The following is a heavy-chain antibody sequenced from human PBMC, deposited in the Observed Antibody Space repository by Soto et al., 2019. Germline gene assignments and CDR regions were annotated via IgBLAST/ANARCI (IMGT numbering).Heavy chain of an antibody. Sequence: SETLTLTCTVSGGSICPRYWSWIRQPRGEGLAWVGHSSSTRTTNYNPSHKRRVSISIDTSKTQSSLWLTSVTVSNTAVYYCPGVSYAFGSLGYWGQEPWSPSPQ. CDR2: SSSTRTT. D-gene: IGHD3-16*01. CDR1: GGSICPRY. V-gene: IGHV4-59*11. J-gene: IGHJ4*01. CDR3: PGVSYAFGSLGY.